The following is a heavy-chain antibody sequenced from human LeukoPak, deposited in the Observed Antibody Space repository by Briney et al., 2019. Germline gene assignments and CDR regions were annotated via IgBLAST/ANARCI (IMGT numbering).Heavy chain of an antibody. CDR1: GFTFSSYS. CDR2: ISSSSSTI. CDR3: ARAEKYSSGWYPVFDY. V-gene: IGHV3-48*04. D-gene: IGHD6-19*01. J-gene: IGHJ4*02. Sequence: GGSLRLSCAASGFTFSSYSMNWVRQAPGKGLEWVSYISSSSSTIYYADSVKGRFTISRDNAKNSLYLQMNSLRAENTAVYYCARAEKYSSGWYPVFDYWGQGTLVTVSS.